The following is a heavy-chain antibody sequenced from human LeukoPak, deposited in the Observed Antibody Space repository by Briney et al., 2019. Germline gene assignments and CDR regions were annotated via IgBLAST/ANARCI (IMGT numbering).Heavy chain of an antibody. V-gene: IGHV3-23*01. J-gene: IGHJ4*02. Sequence: GGSLRLSCVSSGFAFNNYTMRWVRQAPGKGLEWVSTISGSGGDTYYADSVKGRFTISRDNSENTLYLQMNSLRAEDTAVYYCASGELLLFTYWGQGTLVTVSS. CDR2: ISGSGGDT. CDR3: ASGELLLFTY. D-gene: IGHD3-10*01. CDR1: GFAFNNYT.